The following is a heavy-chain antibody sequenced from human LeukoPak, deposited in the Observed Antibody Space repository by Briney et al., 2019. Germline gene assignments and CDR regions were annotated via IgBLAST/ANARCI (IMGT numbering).Heavy chain of an antibody. J-gene: IGHJ3*02. V-gene: IGHV1-18*01. D-gene: IGHD3-22*01. CDR2: ISAYNGNT. CDR1: GYTFTSYG. CDR3: ARDRPAYYYDSSGYYSGDAFDI. Sequence: GASVKVSCKASGYTFTSYGISWVRQAPGQGLEWMGWISAYNGNTNYAQKLQGRVTMTTDTSTSTAYMELRSLRSDDTAVYYCARDRPAYYYDSSGYYSGDAFDIWGQGTMVTASS.